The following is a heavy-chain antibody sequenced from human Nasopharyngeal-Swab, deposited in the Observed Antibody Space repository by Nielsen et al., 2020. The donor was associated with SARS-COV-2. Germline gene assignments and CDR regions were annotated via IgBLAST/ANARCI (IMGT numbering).Heavy chain of an antibody. CDR3: ARDLSSWTFDY. Sequence: ASVKVSCKASGCTFTSYYMHWVRQAPGQGLEWMGIINPSGGSTSYAQKFQGRVTMTRDTSTSTVYMELSSLRSEDTAVYYCARDLSSWTFDYWGQGTLVTVSS. D-gene: IGHD6-13*01. J-gene: IGHJ4*02. CDR1: GCTFTSYY. CDR2: INPSGGST. V-gene: IGHV1-46*01.